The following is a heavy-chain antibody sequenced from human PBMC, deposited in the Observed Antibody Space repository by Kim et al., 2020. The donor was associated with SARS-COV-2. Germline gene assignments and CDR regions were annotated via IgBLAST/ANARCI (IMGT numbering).Heavy chain of an antibody. V-gene: IGHV3-7*01. J-gene: IGHJ4*02. CDR1: GFTFSSYW. CDR2: IKQDGSEK. Sequence: GGSLRLSCAASGFTFSSYWMSWVRQAPGKGLEWVANIKQDGSEKYYVDSVKGRFTISRDNAKNSLYLQMNSLRADTAVYYCARDGRDYFDYWGQGTLVTVSS. CDR3: ARDGRDYFDY.